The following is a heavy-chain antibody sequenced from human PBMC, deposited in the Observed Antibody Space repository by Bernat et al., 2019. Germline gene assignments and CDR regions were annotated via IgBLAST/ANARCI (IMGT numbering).Heavy chain of an antibody. Sequence: QVQLVESGGGVVQPGRSLRLSCAASGFTFSSYAMHWVRQAPGKGLEWVAVISYDGSNKYYADSVKGRLTSSRDNSKNTLYLQMNSLRAEDTAVYYCARDRSLPLVWGSYRQDYYYYYGMDVWGQGTTVTVSS. D-gene: IGHD3-16*02. V-gene: IGHV3-30-3*01. CDR2: ISYDGSNK. J-gene: IGHJ6*02. CDR3: ARDRSLPLVWGSYRQDYYYYYGMDV. CDR1: GFTFSSYA.